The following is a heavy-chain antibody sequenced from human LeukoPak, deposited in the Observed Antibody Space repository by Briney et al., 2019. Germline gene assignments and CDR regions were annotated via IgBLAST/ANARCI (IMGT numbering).Heavy chain of an antibody. CDR3: AREGYCSGGSCYSNY. CDR2: IIPILGIA. J-gene: IGHJ4*02. V-gene: IGHV1-69*04. D-gene: IGHD2-15*01. Sequence: ASVKVSCKASGYTFTSYAISWVRQAPGQGLEWMGRIIPILGIADYAQKFQGRVTITADESTSTAYMELSSLRSEDTAVYYCAREGYCSGGSCYSNYWGQGTLVTVSS. CDR1: GYTFTSYA.